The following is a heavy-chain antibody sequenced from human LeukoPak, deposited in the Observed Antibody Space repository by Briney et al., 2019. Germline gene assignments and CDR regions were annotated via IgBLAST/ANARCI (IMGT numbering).Heavy chain of an antibody. V-gene: IGHV4-59*01. CDR3: AREGGLGNWFDP. CDR1: GGSISSYY. Sequence: PSETLSLTCTVSGGSISSYYWSWIRQPPGKGLEWIGYIYYSGSTNYNPSLKSRVTISVDTSKNQFSLKLSSVTAADTAVYYCAREGGLGNWFDPWGQGTLVTVSS. D-gene: IGHD3-16*01. J-gene: IGHJ5*02. CDR2: IYYSGST.